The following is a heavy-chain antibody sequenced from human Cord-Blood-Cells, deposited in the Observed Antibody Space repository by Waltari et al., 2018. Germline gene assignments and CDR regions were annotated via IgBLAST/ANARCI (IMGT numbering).Heavy chain of an antibody. D-gene: IGHD3-10*01. CDR3: ASYGSGSYYNGNFDY. J-gene: IGHJ4*02. V-gene: IGHV4-39*01. CDR1: GGSISSSSYY. CDR2: IYYSGST. Sequence: QLQLQESGPGLVKPSETLSLTCTVSGGSISSSSYYWGWIRQPPGKGLAWIGSIYYSGSTYYNPSLKSRVTISVDTSKNQFSLKLSSVTAADTAVYYCASYGSGSYYNGNFDYWGQGTLVTVSS.